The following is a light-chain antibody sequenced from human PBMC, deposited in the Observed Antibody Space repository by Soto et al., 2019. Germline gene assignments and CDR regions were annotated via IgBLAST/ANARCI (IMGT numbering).Light chain of an antibody. J-gene: IGKJ5*01. CDR3: QQHGISHIT. Sequence: VLTHSPGTLSLSPVGSATLSCSASQNINNNYLAWYQHKPGQAPRLLMYDASLRATGVPDRFSGSGSGTDFTLTITRLEPDDSAVYYCQQHGISHITFGQGTRLEIK. V-gene: IGKV3-20*01. CDR1: QNINNNY. CDR2: DAS.